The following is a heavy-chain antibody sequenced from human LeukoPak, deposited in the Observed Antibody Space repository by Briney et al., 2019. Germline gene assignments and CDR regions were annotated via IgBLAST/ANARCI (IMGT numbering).Heavy chain of an antibody. CDR2: IYYSGST. J-gene: IGHJ5*02. Sequence: SETLSLTCTVSGGSISSYYWSWIRQPPGKGLEWIGYIYYSGSTNYNTSLKSRVTISVDTSKNQFSLKLSSVTAADTAVYYCARDPIAVAGNGFDPWGQGTLVTVSS. CDR3: ARDPIAVAGNGFDP. D-gene: IGHD6-19*01. V-gene: IGHV4-59*01. CDR1: GGSISSYY.